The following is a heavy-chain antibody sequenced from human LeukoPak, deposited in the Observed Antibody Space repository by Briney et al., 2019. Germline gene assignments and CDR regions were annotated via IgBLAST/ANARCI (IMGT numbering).Heavy chain of an antibody. Sequence: SETLFLTCTVPGGSISSYYWSWIRQPPGKGLEWIGYIYYSESTNYNPSLKSRVTISVDTSKNQFSLKLSSVTAADTAVYYCAAYSSGWYWFDPWGQGTLVTVSS. CDR1: GGSISSYY. V-gene: IGHV4-59*08. D-gene: IGHD6-19*01. CDR2: IYYSEST. CDR3: AAYSSGWYWFDP. J-gene: IGHJ5*02.